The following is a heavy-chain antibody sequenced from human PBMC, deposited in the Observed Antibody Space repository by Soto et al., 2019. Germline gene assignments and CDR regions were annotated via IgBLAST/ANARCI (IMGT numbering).Heavy chain of an antibody. J-gene: IGHJ4*02. CDR1: GFTFSSYG. D-gene: IGHD3-10*01. Sequence: QAGGSLRLSCAASGFTFSSYGMHWVRQAPGKGLEWVAVISYDGSNKYYADSVKGRFTISRDNSKNTLYLQMNSLRAEDTAVYYCAKDFGPMVRVVPDYWGQGTLVTVSS. CDR3: AKDFGPMVRVVPDY. CDR2: ISYDGSNK. V-gene: IGHV3-30*18.